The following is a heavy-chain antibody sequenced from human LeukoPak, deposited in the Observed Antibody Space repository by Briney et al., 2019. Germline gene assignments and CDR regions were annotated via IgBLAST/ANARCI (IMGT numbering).Heavy chain of an antibody. CDR3: AKDRPNFHENSGHYYRRDGDS. CDR1: GFTFYMYA. CDR2: MCGTAGCT. J-gene: IGHJ5*01. D-gene: IGHD3-22*01. Sequence: GGSLRLSCQASGFTFYMYAMSWVRQAPGKGLEWVASMCGTAGCTFYPDSVKGRFTISRDNSKNVLYLRMNSLTAEDTAIYYCAKDRPNFHENSGHYYRRDGDSWGQGTWSPSPQ. V-gene: IGHV3-23*01.